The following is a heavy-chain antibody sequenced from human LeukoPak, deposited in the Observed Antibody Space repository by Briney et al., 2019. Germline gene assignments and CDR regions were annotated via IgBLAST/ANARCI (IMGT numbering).Heavy chain of an antibody. CDR2: IIPIFGTA. CDR3: ARGNLDSSGYLEYFQH. D-gene: IGHD3-22*01. CDR1: GGTFSSYA. J-gene: IGHJ1*01. V-gene: IGHV1-69*05. Sequence: ASVKVSCKASGGTFSSYAISWVRQAPGQGLEWMGGIIPIFGTANYAQKFQGRVTITTDESTSTAYMELSSLRSEDTAVYYCARGNLDSSGYLEYFQHWGQGTLVTVSS.